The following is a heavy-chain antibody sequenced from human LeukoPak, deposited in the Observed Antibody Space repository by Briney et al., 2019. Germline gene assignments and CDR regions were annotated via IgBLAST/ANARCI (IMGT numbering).Heavy chain of an antibody. D-gene: IGHD3-10*01. CDR1: AGSISSSNW. Sequence: PSETLSLTCAVSAGSISSSNWWTWVRQPPGKGLEWIGEIYHSGSINYNSSLKSRVTISVDTSKNQFSLKLSSVTAADTAVYYCARRMGRRFGERYYYYHYMDVWGKGTTVTISS. J-gene: IGHJ6*03. CDR3: ARRMGRRFGERYYYYHYMDV. CDR2: IYHSGSI. V-gene: IGHV4-4*02.